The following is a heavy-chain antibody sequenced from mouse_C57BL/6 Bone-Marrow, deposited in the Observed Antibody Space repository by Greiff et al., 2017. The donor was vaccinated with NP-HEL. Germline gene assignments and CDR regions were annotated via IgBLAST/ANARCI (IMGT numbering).Heavy chain of an antibody. V-gene: IGHV1-77*01. CDR1: GYTFTDYY. CDR2: IGPGSGST. CDR3: ARLVGSSYDYFDY. Sequence: VQRVESGAELVKPGASVKISCKASGYTFTDYYINWVKQRPGQGLEWIGKIGPGSGSTYYNGKFKGKATLTADKSSSTAYMQLSSLTAEDSAVYFCARLVGSSYDYFDYWGQGTTLTVSS. J-gene: IGHJ2*01. D-gene: IGHD1-1*01.